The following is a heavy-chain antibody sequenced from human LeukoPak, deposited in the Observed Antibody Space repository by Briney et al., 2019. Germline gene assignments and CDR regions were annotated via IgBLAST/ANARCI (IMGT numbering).Heavy chain of an antibody. J-gene: IGHJ4*02. CDR3: ARAGYYRFDY. Sequence: GGSLRLSCAASGFTFSSSWMHWVRQPPGKGLEWVSRMNSDGTTSNYADSVKGRLTISRDNAKNTLYLEMNSLGVEDTAVYYCARAGYYRFDYWGPGTLVTVSS. CDR1: GFTFSSSW. V-gene: IGHV3-74*01. CDR2: MNSDGTTS. D-gene: IGHD1-26*01.